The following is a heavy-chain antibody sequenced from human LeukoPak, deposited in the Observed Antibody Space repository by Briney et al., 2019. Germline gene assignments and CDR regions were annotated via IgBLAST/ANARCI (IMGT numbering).Heavy chain of an antibody. J-gene: IGHJ4*02. Sequence: ASVKVSCKASGGTVSSDGFSWVRQAPGQGLEWMGWINPNSGGTNYAQKFQGRVTMTRDTSISTAYMELSRLRSDDTAVYYCAREAGDGYTQAHDYWGQGTLVTVSS. V-gene: IGHV1-2*02. D-gene: IGHD5-24*01. CDR3: AREAGDGYTQAHDY. CDR2: INPNSGGT. CDR1: GGTVSSDG.